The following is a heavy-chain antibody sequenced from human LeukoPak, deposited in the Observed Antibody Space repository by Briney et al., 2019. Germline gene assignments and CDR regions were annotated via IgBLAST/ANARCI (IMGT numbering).Heavy chain of an antibody. Sequence: SVKVSCKASGGTFSSYAISWVRQAPGQGLEWMGGIIPIFGTANYAQKFQGRVTITADESTSTAYMELSSLRSEDTAVYYCARRRQEYYGSGGYFFDYWGQGTLVTVSS. V-gene: IGHV1-69*13. D-gene: IGHD3-10*01. J-gene: IGHJ4*02. CDR3: ARRRQEYYGSGGYFFDY. CDR1: GGTFSSYA. CDR2: IIPIFGTA.